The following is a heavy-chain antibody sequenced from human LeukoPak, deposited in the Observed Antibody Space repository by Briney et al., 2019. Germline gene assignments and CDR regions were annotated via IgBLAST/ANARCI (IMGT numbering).Heavy chain of an antibody. CDR1: TDSTNTYY. CDR2: IYHSGST. J-gene: IGHJ4*02. Sequence: PSETLSLTCSVSTDSTNTYYWSWIRQSPGTRLEWIGHIYHSGSTDYNPSFKSRVAVSIDMSKKEFSLKLTSVTVADTAMYYCVRLRWELLAPYFDHWGQGAFVIVSS. D-gene: IGHD2-15*01. V-gene: IGHV4-59*01. CDR3: VRLRWELLAPYFDH.